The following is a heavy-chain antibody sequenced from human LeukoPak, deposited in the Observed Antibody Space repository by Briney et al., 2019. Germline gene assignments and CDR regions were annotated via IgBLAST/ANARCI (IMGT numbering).Heavy chain of an antibody. J-gene: IGHJ5*02. V-gene: IGHV3-7*01. D-gene: IGHD2-8*01. Sequence: PGGSLRLSCAASGFTFSSYWMSWVRQAPGKGLEWVANIRQDGSEKYYVDSMKGRFTISRDNAKKSLYLQMNSLRAEDTAVYYCARGALYATQNWFDPWGQGTLVTVSS. CDR3: ARGALYATQNWFDP. CDR2: IRQDGSEK. CDR1: GFTFSSYW.